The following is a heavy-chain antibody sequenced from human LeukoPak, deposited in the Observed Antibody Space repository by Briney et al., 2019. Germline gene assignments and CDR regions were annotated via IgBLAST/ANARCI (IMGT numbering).Heavy chain of an antibody. CDR3: AKDWVRGEKRVHRHFDY. CDR1: GFTVSSNY. CDR2: ISGSGGST. V-gene: IGHV3-23*01. J-gene: IGHJ4*02. Sequence: GGSLRLSCAASGFTVSSNYMSWVRQAPGKGLEWVSAISGSGGSTYYADSVKGRFTISRDNSKNTLYLQMNSLRAEDTAVYYCAKDWVRGEKRVHRHFDYWGQGTLVTVSS. D-gene: IGHD3-10*01.